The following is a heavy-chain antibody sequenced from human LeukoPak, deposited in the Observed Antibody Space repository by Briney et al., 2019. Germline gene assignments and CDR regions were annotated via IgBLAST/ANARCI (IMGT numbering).Heavy chain of an antibody. D-gene: IGHD1-26*01. V-gene: IGHV1-69*06. Sequence: SVKVSCKASGGTFSSYAISWVRQAPGQGLEWMGGIIPIFGTANYAQKFQGRVTITADKSTSTAYMELSSLRSEDTAVYYCARDGYSGSYRLYYYMDVWGKGTTVTVSS. CDR3: ARDGYSGSYRLYYYMDV. CDR2: IIPIFGTA. CDR1: GGTFSSYA. J-gene: IGHJ6*03.